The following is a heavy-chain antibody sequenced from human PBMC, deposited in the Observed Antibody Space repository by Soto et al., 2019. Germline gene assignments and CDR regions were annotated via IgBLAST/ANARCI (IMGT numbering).Heavy chain of an antibody. Sequence: GGSLRLSCAASGFTFSSYSMNWVRQAPGKGLEWVSSITNDSSNIYYADSVKGRFTISRDKAKNTLYLQMNSLRAEDTAVYYCARDGGYCSSTSCYTDYWGQGTLVTVSS. CDR2: ITNDSSNI. CDR1: GFTFSSYS. V-gene: IGHV3-21*01. J-gene: IGHJ4*02. D-gene: IGHD2-2*01. CDR3: ARDGGYCSSTSCYTDY.